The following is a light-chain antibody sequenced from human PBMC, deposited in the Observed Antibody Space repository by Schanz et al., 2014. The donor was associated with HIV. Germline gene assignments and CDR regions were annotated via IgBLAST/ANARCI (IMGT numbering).Light chain of an antibody. V-gene: IGLV1-44*01. Sequence: QSVLTQPPSASGTPGQRVTISCSGSRSNIGSNTVTWFQQFPGKAPKLLIYSSDQRPSGVPDRFSGSKSGTSASLAISGLQSEDEADYYCATWDDSLNGYVFTTGTKLTVL. CDR1: RSNIGSNT. CDR3: ATWDDSLNGYV. J-gene: IGLJ1*01. CDR2: SSD.